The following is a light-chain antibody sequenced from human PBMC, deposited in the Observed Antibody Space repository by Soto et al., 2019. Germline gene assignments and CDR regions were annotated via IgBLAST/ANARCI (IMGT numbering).Light chain of an antibody. CDR1: QSVSSSY. J-gene: IGKJ2*01. Sequence: EIVLTQSPGTLSLSPGERATLSCRASQSVSSSYLAWYQQKPGQAPRLLIYGASSRATGIPDRFSGSGSGTDFTLTISRLEPEDCAVYYSQQYGSSPGYTFGQGTKLEIK. V-gene: IGKV3-20*01. CDR2: GAS. CDR3: QQYGSSPGYT.